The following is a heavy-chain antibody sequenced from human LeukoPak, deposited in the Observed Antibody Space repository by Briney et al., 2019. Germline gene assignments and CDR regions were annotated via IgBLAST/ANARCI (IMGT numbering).Heavy chain of an antibody. V-gene: IGHV3-23*01. CDR2: ISGSVSST. J-gene: IGHJ4*02. Sequence: GGSLRLSCAASGFTFSSYAMSWGRQAPGKGLEGVSAISGSVSSTYYADSAKGRFTLPRDNSKNTLYLQLNSLSAEDTAVYYSAKASGYGDKFDYWGQGPLATVSS. CDR1: GFTFSSYA. D-gene: IGHD4-17*01. CDR3: AKASGYGDKFDY.